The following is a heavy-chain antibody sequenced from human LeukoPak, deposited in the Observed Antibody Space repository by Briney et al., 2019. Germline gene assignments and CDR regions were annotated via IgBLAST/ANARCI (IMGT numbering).Heavy chain of an antibody. D-gene: IGHD3-10*01. CDR1: GYTLTVLS. CDR2: FDPEDGET. J-gene: IGHJ5*02. Sequence: GASVKVSCKVSGYTLTVLSMHGVPHAPGKGRECMGGFDPEDGETIYAQRFQGRVTMTEDTSTDTAYMELSSLRSEDTAVYYCGTLLWFGELFGWFDPWGQGTLVTVSS. CDR3: GTLLWFGELFGWFDP. V-gene: IGHV1-24*01.